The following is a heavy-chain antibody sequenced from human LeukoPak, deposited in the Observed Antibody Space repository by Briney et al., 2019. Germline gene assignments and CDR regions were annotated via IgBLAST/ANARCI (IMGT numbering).Heavy chain of an antibody. CDR3: ARDPDYGDPY. CDR1: GFTLSDHY. V-gene: IGHV3-11*01. CDR2: ITSSGTTS. J-gene: IGHJ4*02. D-gene: IGHD4-17*01. Sequence: PGGSLRLSCTVSGFTLSDHYMSWYRQSPGRGLEWISWITSSGTTSDYADSVKGRFTIYRDNAKSSIYLQMNNLRVEDTAVYYCARDPDYGDPYWGQGTLVTVSS.